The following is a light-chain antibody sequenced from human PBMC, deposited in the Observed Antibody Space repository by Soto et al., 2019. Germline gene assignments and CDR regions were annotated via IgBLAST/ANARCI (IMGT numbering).Light chain of an antibody. CDR1: QAVISSS. CDR3: QQYGSSPRT. CDR2: GAS. Sequence: IVFTQATGTLSLSPGERATLSFRASQAVISSSLAWYQQKPGQAPRLLIFGASTRAAGFPDRFSGSGSGTDFTLTISRLEPEDFAVYYCQQYGSSPRTFGQGTKVDIK. V-gene: IGKV3-20*01. J-gene: IGKJ1*01.